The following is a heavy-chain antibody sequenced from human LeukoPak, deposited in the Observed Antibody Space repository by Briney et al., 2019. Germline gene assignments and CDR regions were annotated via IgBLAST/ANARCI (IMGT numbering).Heavy chain of an antibody. J-gene: IGHJ4*02. Sequence: GGSLRLSCAASGFTFSSYSMNWVRQAPGKELEWVSSISSSSYIYYADSVKGRFTISRDNAKNSLYLQMNSLRAEDTAVYYCAIMWVGVYDYWGQGTLVTVSS. CDR3: AIMWVGVYDY. V-gene: IGHV3-21*01. D-gene: IGHD3-3*01. CDR2: ISSSSYI. CDR1: GFTFSSYS.